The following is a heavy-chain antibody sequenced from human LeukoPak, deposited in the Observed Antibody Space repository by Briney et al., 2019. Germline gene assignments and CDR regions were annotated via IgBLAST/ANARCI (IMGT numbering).Heavy chain of an antibody. V-gene: IGHV3-23*01. CDR1: GFTFSSYA. D-gene: IGHD3-3*02. J-gene: IGHJ4*02. Sequence: PGGSLRLSCAASGFTFSSYAMSWVRQAPGKGLEWVSAINGSGGSTYYADSVKGRFTISRDNSKNTLYLQMNSLRAEDTAVYYCAKSPAPLHFWSGYGAFDYWGQGTLVTVSS. CDR2: INGSGGST. CDR3: AKSPAPLHFWSGYGAFDY.